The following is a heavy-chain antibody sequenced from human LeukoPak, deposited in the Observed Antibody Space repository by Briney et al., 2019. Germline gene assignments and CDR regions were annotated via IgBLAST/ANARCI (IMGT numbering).Heavy chain of an antibody. J-gene: IGHJ5*02. V-gene: IGHV4-30-2*01. D-gene: IGHD6-13*01. Sequence: SETLSLTCAVSGGSISSGGYSWSWIRQPPGTGLEWIGYIYHSGSTYYNPSLKSRVTISVDRSKDQFSLKLSSVTAADTAVYYCARDMEGIAAAGPSWGQGTLVTVSS. CDR1: GGSISSGGYS. CDR2: IYHSGST. CDR3: ARDMEGIAAAGPS.